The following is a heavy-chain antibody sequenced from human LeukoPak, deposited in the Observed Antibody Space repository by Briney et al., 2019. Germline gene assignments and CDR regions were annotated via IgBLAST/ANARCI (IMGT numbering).Heavy chain of an antibody. CDR3: ARDGNYYDSSGYYYFDY. V-gene: IGHV1-46*01. CDR1: GYTFTSYY. Sequence: ASVKVFCKASGYTFTSYYMHWVRQAPGQGLEWMGIINPSGDSTRYAQKFQGRVTMTRDTSTSTVYMELSSLRSEDTAVYYCARDGNYYDSSGYYYFDYWGQGTLVTVSS. J-gene: IGHJ4*02. CDR2: INPSGDST. D-gene: IGHD3-22*01.